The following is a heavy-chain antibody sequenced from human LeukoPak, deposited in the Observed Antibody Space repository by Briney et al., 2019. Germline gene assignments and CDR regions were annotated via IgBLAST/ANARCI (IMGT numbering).Heavy chain of an antibody. CDR1: GGSISSYY. CDR2: IYYSGST. Sequence: TSETLSLTCTVSGGSISSYYWSWIRQPPGKGLEWIGYIYYSGSTNYNPSLKSRVTISVDTSKNQFSLKLSSVTAADTAVYYCAREAAVAGYYNYYYMDVWGKGTTVTVSS. D-gene: IGHD6-19*01. CDR3: AREAAVAGYYNYYYMDV. V-gene: IGHV4-59*01. J-gene: IGHJ6*03.